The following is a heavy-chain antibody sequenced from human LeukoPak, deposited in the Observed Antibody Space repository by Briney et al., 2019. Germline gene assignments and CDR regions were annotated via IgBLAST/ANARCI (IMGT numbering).Heavy chain of an antibody. V-gene: IGHV3-23*01. Sequence: GGSLRLSCAASGFTFSSYAMSWVRQAPGKGLEWVSVVSSSGGSTNYADSVKGRFTISRDNSKNTLYLQMNSLRAEDTAVYYCAIRNYDSGFHYWGQGTLVTVSS. CDR1: GFTFSSYA. CDR2: VSSSGGST. D-gene: IGHD3-16*01. CDR3: AIRNYDSGFHY. J-gene: IGHJ4*02.